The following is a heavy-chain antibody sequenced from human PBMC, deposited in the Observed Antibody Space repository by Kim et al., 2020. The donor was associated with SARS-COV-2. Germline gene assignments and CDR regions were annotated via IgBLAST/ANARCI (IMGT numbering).Heavy chain of an antibody. CDR2: INAGNGNT. Sequence: ASVKVSCKASGYTFTSYAMHWVRQAPGQRLEWMGWINAGNGNTKYSQKFQGRVTITRDTSASTAYRKLGTLGLENTPVFSCARDKISFGWAQILNYSNYG. D-gene: IGHD4-4*01. J-gene: IGHJ6*01. CDR1: GYTFTSYA. V-gene: IGHV1-3*01. CDR3: ARDKISFGWAQILNYSNYG.